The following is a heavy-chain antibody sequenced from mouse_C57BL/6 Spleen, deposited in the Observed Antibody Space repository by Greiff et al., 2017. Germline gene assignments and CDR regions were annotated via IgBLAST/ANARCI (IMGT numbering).Heavy chain of an antibody. CDR1: GYAFSSSW. D-gene: IGHD2-10*02. CDR3: ARRGMVKRGFDY. V-gene: IGHV1-82*01. J-gene: IGHJ2*01. CDR2: IYPGDGDT. Sequence: VQLQPSGPELAKPGASVKISCKASGYAFSSSWMSWVKQRPGTGLEWIGRIYPGDGDTNYNGKFKGKATLTADKSSSTAYMQLSSLTSEDSAVYFCARRGMVKRGFDYWGQGTTLTVSS.